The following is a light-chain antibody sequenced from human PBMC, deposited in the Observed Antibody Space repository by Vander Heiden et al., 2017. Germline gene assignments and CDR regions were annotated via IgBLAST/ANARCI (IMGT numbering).Light chain of an antibody. V-gene: IGLV2-14*03. J-gene: IGLJ1*01. Sequence: QSALPQPASASGSPGQSITISCTGTTSDVGAYNYVSWYQQHPGKAPKLMIYDVSNRPSGVSNRFSGSKSGNTASLTISGLQAEDEADYYCGSYTSNTTPVFGTGTKVTVL. CDR2: DVS. CDR1: TSDVGAYNY. CDR3: GSYTSNTTPV.